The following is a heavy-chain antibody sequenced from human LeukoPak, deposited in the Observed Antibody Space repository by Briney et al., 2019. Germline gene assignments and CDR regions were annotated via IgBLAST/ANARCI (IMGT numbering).Heavy chain of an antibody. V-gene: IGHV4-59*01. CDR3: ARDSSPAALPYMDA. Sequence: SETLSLTCLVSGGSMKRSYWTWIRQAPGKGLEWIGNIDGSGNTNYSPSLKSRVTISLDASKNQFSLRVTSVTAADRALYFCARDSSPAALPYMDAWGKGPTVTVSS. CDR1: GGSMKRSY. J-gene: IGHJ6*03. CDR2: IDGSGNT. D-gene: IGHD2-2*01.